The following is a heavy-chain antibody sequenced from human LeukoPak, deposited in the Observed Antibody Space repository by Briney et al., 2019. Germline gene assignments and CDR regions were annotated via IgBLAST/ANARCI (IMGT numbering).Heavy chain of an antibody. J-gene: IGHJ4*02. D-gene: IGHD5-18*01. CDR3: ARNPSRSDTYFDL. Sequence: ASVKVSCEASGYTFTDYEINWVRQASGQGLEWMGWTNPSSRNRAYAPKFEGRVTMTTDTSTSTAYMELRSLTSEDTAVYYCARNPSRSDTYFDLWGQGTLVTVSS. CDR2: TNPSSRNR. V-gene: IGHV1-8*01. CDR1: GYTFTDYE.